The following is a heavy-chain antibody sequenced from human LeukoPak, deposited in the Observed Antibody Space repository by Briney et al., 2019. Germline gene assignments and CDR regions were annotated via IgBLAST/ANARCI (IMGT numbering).Heavy chain of an antibody. J-gene: IGHJ3*02. D-gene: IGHD3-16*01. Sequence: SQTLSLTCTVSGGSISSGSYYWSWIRQPAGKGLEWIGRIYTSGSTNYNPSLKSRVTISVDTSKNRFSLKLSSVTAADTAVYCCAIRVSGRAFDIWGQGTMVTVSS. CDR2: IYTSGST. CDR1: GGSISSGSYY. CDR3: AIRVSGRAFDI. V-gene: IGHV4-61*02.